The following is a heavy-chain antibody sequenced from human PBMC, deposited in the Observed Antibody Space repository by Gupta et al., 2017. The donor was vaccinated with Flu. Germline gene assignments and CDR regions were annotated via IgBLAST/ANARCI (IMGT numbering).Heavy chain of an antibody. J-gene: IGHJ2*01. CDR1: GGSMSSIYNW. D-gene: IGHD1-26*01. V-gene: IGHV4-4*02. Sequence: QVQLQESGPGLVKPSGTLSLTCTFSGGSMSSIYNWWSWVRQSPGKGLEWIGEIYDTGSTTYNPSLKSRLTISADKSKNQFSLKLTSVTAADTAVYYCARYSLDWYFDLGGRGTSVIVSS. CDR3: ARYSLDWYFDL. CDR2: IYDTGST.